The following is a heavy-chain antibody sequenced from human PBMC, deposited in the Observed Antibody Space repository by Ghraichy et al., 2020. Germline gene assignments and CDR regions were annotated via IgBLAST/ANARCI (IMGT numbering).Heavy chain of an antibody. Sequence: ASVKVSCKVSGYTLTELSMHWVRQAPGKGLEWMGGFDPEDGETIYAQKFQGRVTMTEDTSTDTAYMELSSLRSEDTAVYYCATGWDSSGWYNRPAFDIWGQGTMVTVSS. J-gene: IGHJ3*02. CDR3: ATGWDSSGWYNRPAFDI. D-gene: IGHD6-19*01. CDR2: FDPEDGET. V-gene: IGHV1-24*01. CDR1: GYTLTELS.